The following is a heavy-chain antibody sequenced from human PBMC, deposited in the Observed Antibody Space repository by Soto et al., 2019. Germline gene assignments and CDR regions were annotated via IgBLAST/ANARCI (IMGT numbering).Heavy chain of an antibody. CDR2: SSAYNGNT. CDR3: ARLVVGANWFDP. J-gene: IGHJ5*02. V-gene: IGHV1-18*01. Sequence: QVQLVQSGAEVKKPGASVKVSCKASGYTFTSYGISWVRQPPGQGLERMGWSSAYNGNTNYAQKLQGRVTMTTDRSTGTAYMELRSLRSDDTAVYYCARLVVGANWFDPWGQGTLVTVSS. D-gene: IGHD3-16*01. CDR1: GYTFTSYG.